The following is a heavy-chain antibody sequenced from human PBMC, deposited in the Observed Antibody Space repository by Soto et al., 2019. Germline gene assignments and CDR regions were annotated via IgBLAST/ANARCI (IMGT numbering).Heavy chain of an antibody. CDR1: GGSISSGGYY. V-gene: IGHV4-31*03. J-gene: IGHJ6*02. CDR2: IYYSGST. CDR3: AGENSRDPKPYYYYGMDG. Sequence: SETLSLTCTVSGGSISSGGYYWSWIRQHPGKGLEWIGYIYYSGSTYYNPSLKSRVTISVDTSKNQFSLKLSSVTAADTAVYYCAGENSRDPKPYYYYGMDGWGQGTTVTVSS. D-gene: IGHD1-7*01.